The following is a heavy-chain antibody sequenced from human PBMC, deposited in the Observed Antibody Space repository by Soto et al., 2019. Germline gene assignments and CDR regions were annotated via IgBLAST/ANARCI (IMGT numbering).Heavy chain of an antibody. CDR1: GYTFTTYY. CDR2: INPDTGST. V-gene: IGHV1-46*01. CDR3: ARDPNFSLTFHYYGMDV. J-gene: IGHJ6*02. Sequence: ASVKVSCKASGYTFTTYYLHWVRQAPGQGLEWMGIINPDTGSTSSAQNFRGRVSVTRGTSTSTVYMELYSLSSEDTAVYYCARDPNFSLTFHYYGMDVWGQGTTVTVSS.